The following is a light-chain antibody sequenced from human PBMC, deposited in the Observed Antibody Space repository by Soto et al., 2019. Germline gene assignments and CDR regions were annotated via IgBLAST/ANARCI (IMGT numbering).Light chain of an antibody. CDR1: QSLFDSDDGHTY. CDR2: ALY. V-gene: IGKV2-40*01. CDR3: MLSTQLPPT. J-gene: IGKJ5*01. Sequence: SVMTQSALSLPVTPAEPASISCRSSQSLFDSDDGHTYLDWYLQKSGQSQQLVFYALYYRASGVQDRFSASASGTDFTLKIRRVEAEEAGVDYCMLSTQLPPTFGQGTRVDIK.